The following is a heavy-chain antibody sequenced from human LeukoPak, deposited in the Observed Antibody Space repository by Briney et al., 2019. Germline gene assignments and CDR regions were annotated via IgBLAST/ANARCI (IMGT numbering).Heavy chain of an antibody. CDR2: ISYDGTNK. Sequence: GGSLRLSCAASGFTFRNYGMHWVRQAPGKGLEWVAVISYDGTNKYYADSVKGRFTLSRDNSKNTLYLQMNSLRAEDTAVYYCAKDEAEYNYGINSFDYWGQGTLVTVSS. J-gene: IGHJ4*02. D-gene: IGHD5-18*01. CDR1: GFTFRNYG. CDR3: AKDEAEYNYGINSFDY. V-gene: IGHV3-30*18.